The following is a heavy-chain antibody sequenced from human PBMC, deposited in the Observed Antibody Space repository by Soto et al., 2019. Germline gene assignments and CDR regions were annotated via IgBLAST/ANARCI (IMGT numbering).Heavy chain of an antibody. CDR1: GFTFSCYA. CDR3: GSATMRSGAYDS. D-gene: IGHD3-10*01. Sequence: GGSLRLSCAASGFTFSCYAMSWVRQAPGKGLEWVSAIIDSAGSTYYADSVKGRFTISRDNSKNTLYLQMSTLRVEDTAVYYCGSATMRSGAYDSWGQGTLVTVSS. V-gene: IGHV3-23*01. J-gene: IGHJ4*02. CDR2: IIDSAGST.